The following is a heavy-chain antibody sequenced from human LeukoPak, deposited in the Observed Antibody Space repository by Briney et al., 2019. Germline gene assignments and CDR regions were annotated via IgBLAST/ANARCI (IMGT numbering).Heavy chain of an antibody. J-gene: IGHJ4*02. CDR1: GGSISGYY. Sequence: PSETLSLTCTVSGGSISGYYWSWIRQPAGKGLEWIGRIYTSGSTYYNPSLKSRVTMSVDTSKNQFSLKLSSVTAADTAVYYCARRFMSSGWYSPNFDYWGQGTLVTVSS. D-gene: IGHD6-19*01. CDR3: ARRFMSSGWYSPNFDY. CDR2: IYTSGST. V-gene: IGHV4-4*07.